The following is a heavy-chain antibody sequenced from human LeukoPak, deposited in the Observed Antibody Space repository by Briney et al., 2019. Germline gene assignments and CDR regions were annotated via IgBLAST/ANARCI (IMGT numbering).Heavy chain of an antibody. D-gene: IGHD4-17*01. CDR2: IIPIFGTA. V-gene: IGHV1-69*05. CDR3: ARDLVMAYGDYLRSDY. Sequence: ASVKVSCKASGGTFSSYDISWVRQAPGQGLEWMGRIIPIFGTANYAQKFQGRVTITTDESTSTAYMELSSLRSEDTAVYYCARDLVMAYGDYLRSDYWGQGTLVTVSS. J-gene: IGHJ4*02. CDR1: GGTFSSYD.